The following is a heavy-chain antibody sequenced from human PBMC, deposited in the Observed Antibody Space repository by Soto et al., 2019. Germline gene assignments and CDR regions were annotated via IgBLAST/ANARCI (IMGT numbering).Heavy chain of an antibody. V-gene: IGHV3-30*03. CDR2: ISSDGHHQ. Sequence: GALRLSCATSGFSFNDYAMYWVRQAPGQGLEWVAIISSDGHHQFYLDNLRGRFTVSRDNSKNTLYLQMNSLRPEDTAVYYCSRGTYYPQSSGLHADYWGPGTVVTVSS. D-gene: IGHD3-22*01. CDR1: GFSFNDYA. CDR3: SRGTYYPQSSGLHADY. J-gene: IGHJ4*02.